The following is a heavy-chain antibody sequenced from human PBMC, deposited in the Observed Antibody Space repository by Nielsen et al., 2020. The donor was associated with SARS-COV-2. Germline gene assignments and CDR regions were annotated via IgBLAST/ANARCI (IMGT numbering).Heavy chain of an antibody. Sequence: SETLSLTCTVSGGSISSGGYYWSWIRHHPGKGLEWIGYIYFSGRTCYNPSLKSRVTISVDTSKNQFSLSLRSVTAADTAVYYCARESSGYDHYNYGMGVWGQGTTVTGSS. V-gene: IGHV4-31*03. CDR1: GGSISSGGYY. CDR2: IYFSGRT. D-gene: IGHD5-12*01. J-gene: IGHJ6*02. CDR3: ARESSGYDHYNYGMGV.